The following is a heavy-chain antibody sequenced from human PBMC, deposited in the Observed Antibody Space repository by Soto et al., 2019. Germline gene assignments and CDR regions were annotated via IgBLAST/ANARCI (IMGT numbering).Heavy chain of an antibody. J-gene: IGHJ2*01. D-gene: IGHD1-1*01. Sequence: EVQLLESGGGLVQPGGSLRLSCAASGFTFSSYAMSWVRQAPGKGLEWVSTIGMNTYYADSVKGRFTISRDNSKNTLYLQMNSRRAEDTAVYFCAEIAYNYAYNWYFDLWGRGTLVTVSS. CDR1: GFTFSSYA. V-gene: IGHV3-23*01. CDR2: IGMNT. CDR3: AEIAYNYAYNWYFDL.